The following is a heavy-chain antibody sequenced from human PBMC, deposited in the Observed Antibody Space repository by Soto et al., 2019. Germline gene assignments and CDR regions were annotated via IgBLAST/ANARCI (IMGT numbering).Heavy chain of an antibody. Sequence: GGSLRLSCAASRFTFSTYGMHWVRQAPGKGLEWVAVISYVGSQKHYTDSVKGRFTISRDNSKNTLYLQMNSLRAEYTAVYYCANDYYDSSGSYPRIYWGQGTLVTVSS. CDR3: ANDYYDSSGSYPRIY. CDR1: RFTFSTYG. V-gene: IGHV3-30*18. D-gene: IGHD3-22*01. J-gene: IGHJ4*02. CDR2: ISYVGSQK.